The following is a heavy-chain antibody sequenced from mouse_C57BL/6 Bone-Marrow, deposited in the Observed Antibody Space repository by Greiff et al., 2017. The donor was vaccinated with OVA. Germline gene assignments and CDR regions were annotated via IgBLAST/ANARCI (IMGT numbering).Heavy chain of an antibody. J-gene: IGHJ1*03. CDR2: ISYSGST. Sequence: EGGPGRGAPAQSRAGGGWLAGYSITGDYWNWILKCRGNKLEYMGYISYSGSTYYNPSLKSRISITRDTSKNQYYLQLNSVTTEDTATYYCARSVYSNYRYFDVWGTGTTVTVSS. D-gene: IGHD2-5*01. V-gene: IGHV3-8*01. CDR3: ARSVYSNYRYFDV. CDR1: GYSITGDY.